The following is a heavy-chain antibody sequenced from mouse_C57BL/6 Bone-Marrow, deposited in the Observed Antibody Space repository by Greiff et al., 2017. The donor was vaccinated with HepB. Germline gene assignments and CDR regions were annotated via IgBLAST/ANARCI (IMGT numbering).Heavy chain of an antibody. CDR1: GFTFSSYA. J-gene: IGHJ1*03. V-gene: IGHV5-4*01. CDR3: SRDNYGSSYVWYFDV. CDR2: ISDGGSYT. Sequence: EVKLVESGGGLVKPGGSLKLSCAASGFTFSSYAMSWVRQTPEKRLEWVATISDGGSYTYYPDNVKGRFTISRDNAKNNLYLQMSHLKSEDTAMYSCSRDNYGSSYVWYFDVWGTGTTVTVSA. D-gene: IGHD1-1*01.